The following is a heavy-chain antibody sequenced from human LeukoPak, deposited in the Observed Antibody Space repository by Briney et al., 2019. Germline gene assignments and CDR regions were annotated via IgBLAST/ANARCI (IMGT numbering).Heavy chain of an antibody. CDR2: ILSSGST. CDR3: ARTNQISETAFDI. J-gene: IGHJ3*02. CDR1: GGSISSFY. D-gene: IGHD1-14*01. V-gene: IGHV4-59*01. Sequence: SETLSLTCTVSGGSISSFYCNWIRQTPGKGLEWIGYILSSGSTNYNPSVKSRVTISVDTSKNQFSLKLSSVTAADTAVYYCARTNQISETAFDIWGQGTMVIVTS.